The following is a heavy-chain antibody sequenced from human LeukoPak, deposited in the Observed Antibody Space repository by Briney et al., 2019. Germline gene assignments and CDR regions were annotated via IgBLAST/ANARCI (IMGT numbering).Heavy chain of an antibody. CDR2: INPNSGDT. Sequence: ASVKVSCKASGYTFTGYYMHWVRQGPGQGLEWMGWINPNSGDTNYAQKFQGRVTMTRDTSISIAYMELSRLRSDDTAVYYCARGVRYYDSSGYENWFDPWGQGTLVTVSS. CDR1: GYTFTGYY. CDR3: ARGVRYYDSSGYENWFDP. D-gene: IGHD3-22*01. V-gene: IGHV1-2*02. J-gene: IGHJ5*02.